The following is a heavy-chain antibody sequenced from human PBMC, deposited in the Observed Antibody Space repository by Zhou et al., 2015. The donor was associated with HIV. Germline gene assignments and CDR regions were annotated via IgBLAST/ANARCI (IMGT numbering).Heavy chain of an antibody. Sequence: QLQLVQSGAEVKKPGSSVKVSCKASGGTFSSYAISWVRQAPGQGLEWMGGIIPIFGTANYAQKFQGRVTITADESTSTAYMELSSLRSEDTAVYYCAIGKGHVDIVATIMGVAFDIWGQGTMVTVSS. CDR3: AIGKGHVDIVATIMGVAFDI. D-gene: IGHD5-12*01. CDR1: GGTFSSYA. CDR2: IIPIFGTA. V-gene: IGHV1-69*01. J-gene: IGHJ3*02.